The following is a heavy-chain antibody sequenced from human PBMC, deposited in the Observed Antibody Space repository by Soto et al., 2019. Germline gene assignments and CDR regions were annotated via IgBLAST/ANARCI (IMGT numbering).Heavy chain of an antibody. CDR3: AKEGVGYCSRTSCHDAFDI. V-gene: IGHV3-23*01. CDR1: GFTFSSYA. Sequence: GGSLRLSCAASGFTFSSYAMSWVRQAPGKGLEWVSAISGSGGSTYYADSVKGRFTISRDNSKNTLYLQMNSLRAEDTAVYYCAKEGVGYCSRTSCHDAFDICGQGPMVTVSS. D-gene: IGHD2-2*01. CDR2: ISGSGGST. J-gene: IGHJ3*02.